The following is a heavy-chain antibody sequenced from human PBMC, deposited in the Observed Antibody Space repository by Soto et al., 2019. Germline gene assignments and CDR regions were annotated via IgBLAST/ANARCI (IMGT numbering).Heavy chain of an antibody. CDR1: GFTFSSYE. D-gene: IGHD6-6*01. V-gene: IGHV3-48*03. Sequence: GGSLRLSCAASGFTFSSYEMNWVRQAPGKGLEWVSYISSSGSTIYYADSVKGRFTISRDNAKNSLYLQMNSLRAEDTAVYYCARERRSSPEPRFDYWGQGTLVTVSS. CDR2: ISSSGSTI. CDR3: ARERRSSPEPRFDY. J-gene: IGHJ4*02.